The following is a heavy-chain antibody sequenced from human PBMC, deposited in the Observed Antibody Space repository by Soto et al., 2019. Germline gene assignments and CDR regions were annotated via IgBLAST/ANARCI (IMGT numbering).Heavy chain of an antibody. J-gene: IGHJ3*02. CDR1: GYRFTGFW. CDR2: IDPNDSFI. CDR3: ERQASGGSRDAFDI. V-gene: IGHV5-10-1*01. D-gene: IGHD2-15*01. Sequence: GESLKISCQGSGYRFTGFWLNWVRQRPGKGLEWVGRIDPNDSFINYSPPFEGHVTISADKSISTAYLQWTRLQAADTAIYYCERQASGGSRDAFDIWGQGTMVTVSS.